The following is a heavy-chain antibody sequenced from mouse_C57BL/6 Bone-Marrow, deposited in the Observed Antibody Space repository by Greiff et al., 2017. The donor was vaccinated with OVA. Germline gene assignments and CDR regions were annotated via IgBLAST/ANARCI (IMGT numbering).Heavy chain of an antibody. Sequence: QVQLQQSGAELVRPGASVTLSCKASGYTFTDYEMHWVKQTPVHGLEWIGAIDPATGGTAYNQKFKGKAILTAEKSSSTAYMELRSLTSEDSAVYYCTRGYSNYYAMDYWGQGTSVTVSS. J-gene: IGHJ4*01. V-gene: IGHV1-15*01. CDR2: IDPATGGT. CDR1: GYTFTDYE. CDR3: TRGYSNYYAMDY. D-gene: IGHD2-5*01.